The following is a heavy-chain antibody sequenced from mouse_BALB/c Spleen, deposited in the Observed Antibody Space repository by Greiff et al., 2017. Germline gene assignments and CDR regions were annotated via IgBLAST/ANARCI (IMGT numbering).Heavy chain of an antibody. Sequence: EVNVVESGPSLVKPSQTLSLTCSVTGDSITSGYWNWIRKFPGNKLEYMGYISYSGSTYYNPSLKSRISITRDTSKNQYYLQLNSVTTEDTATYYCARGGNYYGSSYDYWGQGTTLTVSS. J-gene: IGHJ2*01. CDR2: ISYSGST. CDR3: ARGGNYYGSSYDY. V-gene: IGHV3-8*02. CDR1: GDSITSGY. D-gene: IGHD1-1*01.